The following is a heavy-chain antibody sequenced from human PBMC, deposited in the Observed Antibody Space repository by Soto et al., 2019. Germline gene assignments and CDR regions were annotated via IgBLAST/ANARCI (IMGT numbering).Heavy chain of an antibody. CDR3: ARDPGKWVDDYGDYGEGTVDY. V-gene: IGHV3-21*01. D-gene: IGHD4-17*01. CDR1: GFTFSSYS. Sequence: GGSLRLSCAASGFTFSSYSMNWVRQAPGKGLEWVSSISSSSSYIYYADSVKGRFTISRDNAKNSLYLQMNSLRAEDTAVYYCARDPGKWVDDYGDYGEGTVDYWGQGTLVTVSS. J-gene: IGHJ4*02. CDR2: ISSSSSYI.